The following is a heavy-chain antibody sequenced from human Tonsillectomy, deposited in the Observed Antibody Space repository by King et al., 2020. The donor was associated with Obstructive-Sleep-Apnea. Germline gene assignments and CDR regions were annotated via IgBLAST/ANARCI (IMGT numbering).Heavy chain of an antibody. J-gene: IGHJ4*02. V-gene: IGHV3-9*01. CDR2: ITWNSGRI. D-gene: IGHD1-1*01. CDR1: GFSFEDYP. Sequence: VQLVESGGDLVQPGRSLRLTCAASGFSFEDYPMHWVRQAPGKGLEWVSGITWNSGRIDYSDSVKGRFTISRDNAKNSLFLQMNSLKPDDTAFYYCTRGRLAARYTDPAKYYFDFWGLGTLVTVSS. CDR3: TRGRLAARYTDPAKYYFDF.